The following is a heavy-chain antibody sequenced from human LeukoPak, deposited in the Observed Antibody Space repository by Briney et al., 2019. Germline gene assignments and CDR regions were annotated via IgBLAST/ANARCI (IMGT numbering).Heavy chain of an antibody. V-gene: IGHV4-59*01. D-gene: IGHD6-19*01. Sequence: SEPLYLSCTVSGGSISSYYWSWIRQPPGKGLEWIGYIYYSGSTNYNPSLKSRVTISVDTSKNQFSLKLSSVTAADTAVYYCARIAVAGPADYWCQGTLVTVSS. CDR1: GGSISSYY. J-gene: IGHJ4*02. CDR2: IYYSGST. CDR3: ARIAVAGPADY.